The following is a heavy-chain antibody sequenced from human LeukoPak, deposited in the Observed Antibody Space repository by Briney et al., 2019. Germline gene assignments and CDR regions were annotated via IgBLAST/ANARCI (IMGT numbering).Heavy chain of an antibody. CDR2: ITPDGSGD. D-gene: IGHD1-7*01. Sequence: GGSLRLSCAASGFTFSSQWMSWVRQAPGKGLEWVASITPDGSGDYYMDSVKGRFTISRDNAENSLYLQMNSLGAEDTAVYYCARLMGTVTTYDYWGQGTLVTVSS. V-gene: IGHV3-7*01. CDR1: GFTFSSQW. CDR3: ARLMGTVTTYDY. J-gene: IGHJ4*02.